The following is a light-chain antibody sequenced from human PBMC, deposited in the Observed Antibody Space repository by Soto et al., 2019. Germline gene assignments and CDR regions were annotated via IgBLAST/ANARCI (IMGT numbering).Light chain of an antibody. V-gene: IGKV1-5*01. CDR1: QSISSW. J-gene: IGKJ2*01. CDR3: QQYSSSSPT. Sequence: DIQMTQSPSTLSASVGDRVTITCRASQSISSWLAWYQQKPGKAPKLLSYGASSLESGVPSRFSGRGSVTEFTLTIDSLQPDDLATDYGQQYSSSSPTFGQGTQLEIK. CDR2: GAS.